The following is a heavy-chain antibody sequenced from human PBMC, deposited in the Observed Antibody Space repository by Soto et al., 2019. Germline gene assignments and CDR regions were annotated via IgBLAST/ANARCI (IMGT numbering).Heavy chain of an antibody. Sequence: QVQLVQSGAEVKKPGASVRDSCKASGYTFTNYYMHWVRQAPGQGLEWVGIINCGGGGTNYAQKFQGRVIMTRDTSTNTVYMDRSSLRSEDTAVYYCVREFSGGYFDYWGQGILVTV. D-gene: IGHD3-10*01. CDR3: VREFSGGYFDY. CDR1: GYTFTNYY. J-gene: IGHJ4*02. CDR2: INCGGGGT. V-gene: IGHV1-46*01.